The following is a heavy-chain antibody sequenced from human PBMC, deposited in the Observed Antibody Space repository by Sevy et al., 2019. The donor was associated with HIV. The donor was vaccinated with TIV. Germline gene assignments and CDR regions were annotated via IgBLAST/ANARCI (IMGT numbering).Heavy chain of an antibody. J-gene: IGHJ5*02. D-gene: IGHD2-2*01. Sequence: GGSLRLSCAASGFTFSSYWMHWVRQAPGKGLVWVSRINSDGSSTSYADSVKGRFTSSRDNAKNRLYLQMNSLRADDTAGYYCARERGDIVVVPAANYKNWFDPWGQGTLVTVSS. V-gene: IGHV3-74*01. CDR3: ARERGDIVVVPAANYKNWFDP. CDR1: GFTFSSYW. CDR2: INSDGSST.